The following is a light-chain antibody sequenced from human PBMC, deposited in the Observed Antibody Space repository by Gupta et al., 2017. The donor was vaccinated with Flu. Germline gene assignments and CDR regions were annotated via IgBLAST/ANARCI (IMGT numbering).Light chain of an antibody. CDR1: SSDVGGYNY. J-gene: IGLJ3*02. V-gene: IGLV2-14*01. CDR3: SSYTSSSTLGV. CDR2: EVS. Sequence: QSALTQPASVSGSPGQSITLSCTGTSSDVGGYNYVSCYQQHPGKAPKLMIYEVSNRPSGVSNRFSGSKSGNTASRTISGLQAEDEADYYCSSYTSSSTLGVFGGGTKLTVL.